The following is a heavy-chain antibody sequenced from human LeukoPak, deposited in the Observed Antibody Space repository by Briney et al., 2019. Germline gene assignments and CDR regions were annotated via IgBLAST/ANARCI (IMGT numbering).Heavy chain of an antibody. D-gene: IGHD6-13*01. CDR2: ISSSSSFT. CDR1: GFTFSDHY. Sequence: PGGSLRLSCAASGFTFSDHYMSWIRQAPGKGLEWVSYISSSSSFTNYADSVEGRFTISRDNAKTSLYLQMNSLRAEDTAVYYCARDRYSSSWFDIWGQGSKVTVPS. J-gene: IGHJ3*02. V-gene: IGHV3-11*05. CDR3: ARDRYSSSWFDI.